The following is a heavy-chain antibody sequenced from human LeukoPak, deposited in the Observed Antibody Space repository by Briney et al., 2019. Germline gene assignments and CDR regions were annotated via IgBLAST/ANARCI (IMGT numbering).Heavy chain of an antibody. CDR2: IYSGGST. D-gene: IGHD1-26*01. CDR1: GGSISSYY. V-gene: IGHV3-53*05. J-gene: IGHJ4*02. Sequence: ETLFLTCTVSGGSISSYYWSWVRQAPGKGLEWVSIIYSGGSTYYADSVKGRFTISRDNSKNTLYLQMNSLRVEDTGVYYCARDEWELLRAYWGQGTLVTVSS. CDR3: ARDEWELLRAY.